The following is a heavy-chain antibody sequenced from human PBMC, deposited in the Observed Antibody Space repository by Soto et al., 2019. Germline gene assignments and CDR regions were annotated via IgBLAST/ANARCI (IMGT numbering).Heavy chain of an antibody. D-gene: IGHD1-26*01. V-gene: IGHV3-30-3*01. CDR2: ISYDGGST. J-gene: IGHJ6*02. CDR3: ARVWEYKNLNSDMDA. CDR1: GFTFSDYA. Sequence: QVHVVESGGGVVHPGRSLRLSCAVSGFTFSDYAMHWVRQAPGKGLEWVAAISYDGGSTYYADSVKGRFTFSRDNSNYMLYLQTNSLRPEDTALYSSARVWEYKNLNSDMDAWSQSTRAIVTS.